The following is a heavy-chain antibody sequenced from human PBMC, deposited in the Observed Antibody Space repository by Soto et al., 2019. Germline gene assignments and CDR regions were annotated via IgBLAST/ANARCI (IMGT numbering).Heavy chain of an antibody. CDR3: ARVTMVRGVIDYYYYGMDV. D-gene: IGHD3-10*01. CDR2: INSDGSST. V-gene: IGHV3-74*01. CDR1: GFTFSNAW. J-gene: IGHJ6*02. Sequence: GGSLSLSCAASGFTFSNAWMHWVRQAPGKGLVWVSRINSDGSSTSYADSVKGRFTISRDNAKNTLYLQMNSLRAEDTAVYYCARVTMVRGVIDYYYYGMDVWGQGTTVTVSS.